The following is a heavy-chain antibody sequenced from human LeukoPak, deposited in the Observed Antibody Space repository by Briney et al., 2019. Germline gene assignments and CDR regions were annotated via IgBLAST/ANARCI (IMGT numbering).Heavy chain of an antibody. V-gene: IGHV4-39*07. CDR1: GDSIRSTSYY. J-gene: IGHJ6*03. Sequence: PSETLSLTCTVPGDSIRSTSYYWGWIRQPPGKGLEWIGSIYYSGNTYYNPSLMSRVTISVDTSKNQFSLHLSSVTAADTAVYYCARELKLRYFDWFYMDVWGKGTTVTVSS. CDR3: ARELKLRYFDWFYMDV. CDR2: IYYSGNT. D-gene: IGHD3-9*01.